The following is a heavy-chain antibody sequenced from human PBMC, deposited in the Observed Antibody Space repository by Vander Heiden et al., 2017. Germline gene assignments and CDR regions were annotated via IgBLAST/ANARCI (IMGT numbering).Heavy chain of an antibody. V-gene: IGHV3-23*01. J-gene: IGHJ4*02. D-gene: IGHD3-22*01. CDR2: IADSGRST. Sequence: VQLLESGGGLLQPGGSLRLYGAAAGFTFSNYAMSWAGQGPGKGLEWFSAIADSGRSTYYADSVQGRFTISRDNSKNTLYLQMNSLRAEDTAIYYCAKGSSGSRPYYFDYWGQGTLVTVSS. CDR1: GFTFSNYA. CDR3: AKGSSGSRPYYFDY.